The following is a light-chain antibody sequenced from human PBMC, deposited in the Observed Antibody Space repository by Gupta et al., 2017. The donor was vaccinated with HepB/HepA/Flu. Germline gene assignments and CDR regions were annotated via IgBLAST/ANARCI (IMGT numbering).Light chain of an antibody. CDR2: GQN. CDR1: SLRNYY. V-gene: IGLV3-19*01. Sequence: SPALNQDTPVSVALGQTVTHKCQGDSLRNYYTSWFQQKPGQAPLMVVYGQNSRPSGIPVRFSGSRTGDTASLTITGAQAEDEADYYCSSRDISGKLLIFGGGTKLTVL. J-gene: IGLJ2*01. CDR3: SSRDISGKLLI.